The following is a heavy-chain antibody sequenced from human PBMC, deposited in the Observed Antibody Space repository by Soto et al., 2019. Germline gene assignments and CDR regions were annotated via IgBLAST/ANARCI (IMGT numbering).Heavy chain of an antibody. J-gene: IGHJ4*02. Sequence: QVQLQQWGAGLLKPSETLSLTCAVYGGSFSGYYWTWIRQPPGTGLEWIGEINHSGSTNYNPSLKLRVTISVDTSKNQFSLKLTSVTAADTAVYYGARDKITGLFDYWGQGTLVTVSS. CDR1: GGSFSGYY. D-gene: IGHD2-8*02. CDR2: INHSGST. CDR3: ARDKITGLFDY. V-gene: IGHV4-34*01.